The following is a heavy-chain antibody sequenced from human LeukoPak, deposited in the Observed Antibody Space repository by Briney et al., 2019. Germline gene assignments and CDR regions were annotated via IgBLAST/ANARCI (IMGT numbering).Heavy chain of an antibody. CDR1: GYTFTSYG. J-gene: IGHJ5*02. V-gene: IGHV1-18*01. CDR2: ISAYNGNT. CDR3: ARSYIGELELPPFDP. D-gene: IGHD1-7*01. Sequence: GASVKVSCKASGYTFTSYGISWVRQAPGQGLEWMGWISAYNGNTNYAQKLQGRVTMTTDTSTSTAYMELRSLRSDDTAVYYCARSYIGELELPPFDPWGQGTLVTVSS.